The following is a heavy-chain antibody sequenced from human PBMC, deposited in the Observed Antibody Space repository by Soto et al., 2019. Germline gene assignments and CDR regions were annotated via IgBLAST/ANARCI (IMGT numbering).Heavy chain of an antibody. CDR1: GGSISSGGYY. D-gene: IGHD2-15*01. Sequence: SETLCLTCTVSGGSISSGGYYWSWIRQHPGKGLEWIGYIYYSGSTYYNPSLKSRVTISVDTSKNQFSLKLSSVTAADTAVYYCARDGVTRGYQQYCSGGSCYSRGGSYYYGMDVWGQGTTLTVSS. CDR3: ARDGVTRGYQQYCSGGSCYSRGGSYYYGMDV. J-gene: IGHJ6*02. CDR2: IYYSGST. V-gene: IGHV4-31*03.